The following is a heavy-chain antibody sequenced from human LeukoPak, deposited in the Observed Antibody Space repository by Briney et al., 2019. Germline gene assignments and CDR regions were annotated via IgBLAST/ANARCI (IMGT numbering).Heavy chain of an antibody. Sequence: PSETLSPICTVSGGSISSYYWSWIRQPPGKGLEWIGYIYYSGSTNYNPSLKSRVTISVDTSKNQFSLKLSSVTAADTAVYYCARSYYYDSSGSWYYWGQGTLVTVSS. D-gene: IGHD3-22*01. CDR2: IYYSGST. V-gene: IGHV4-59*01. CDR1: GGSISSYY. CDR3: ARSYYYDSSGSWYY. J-gene: IGHJ4*02.